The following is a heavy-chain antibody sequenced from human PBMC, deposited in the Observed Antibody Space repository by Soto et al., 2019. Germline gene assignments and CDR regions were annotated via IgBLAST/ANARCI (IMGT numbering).Heavy chain of an antibody. D-gene: IGHD3-10*01. Sequence: GGSLRLSCAASGFTFSNYDMIWVRQVPGKGLEWVSYIPSRGSNIKYADSVKGRFTISRDNAKNSLYLQMNSLRAEYTAVYYCAKFFGAFEIWGQGIMVTVSS. CDR2: IPSRGSNI. J-gene: IGHJ3*02. CDR1: GFTFSNYD. CDR3: AKFFGAFEI. V-gene: IGHV3-48*03.